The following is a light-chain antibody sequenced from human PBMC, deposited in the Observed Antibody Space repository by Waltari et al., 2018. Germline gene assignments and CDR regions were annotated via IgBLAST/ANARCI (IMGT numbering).Light chain of an antibody. J-gene: IGKJ3*01. CDR1: QSVSSY. V-gene: IGKV3-11*01. CDR3: QQRTSWPT. Sequence: EIVLTQSPATLSLSPGERATLSCRASQSVSSYLAWYQQKPGQGPRPLIYDASNRATGIPARCSGSGSGTDFTLTISSLEPEDFAVYYCQQRTSWPTFGPGTKVDIK. CDR2: DAS.